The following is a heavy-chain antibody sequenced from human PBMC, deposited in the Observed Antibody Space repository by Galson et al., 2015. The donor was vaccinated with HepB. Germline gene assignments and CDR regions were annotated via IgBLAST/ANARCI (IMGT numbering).Heavy chain of an antibody. CDR1: GYTFTRYD. J-gene: IGHJ6*02. V-gene: IGHV1-8*01. CDR3: ARDIGGWGYYYYGMDV. CDR2: MNPNSGNT. D-gene: IGHD6-19*01. Sequence: SVKVSCKASGYTFTRYDINWVRQATGQGLEWMGWMNPNSGNTGYAQKFQGRVTMTRDTSTSTVYMELSSLRSEDTAVYYCARDIGGWGYYYYGMDVWGQGTTVTVSS.